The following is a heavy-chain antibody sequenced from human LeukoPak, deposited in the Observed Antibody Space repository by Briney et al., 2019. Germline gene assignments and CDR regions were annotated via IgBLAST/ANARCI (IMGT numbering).Heavy chain of an antibody. CDR2: VDPEDGET. CDR1: GYTFTDYY. Sequence: GASVKVSCKVSGYTFTDYYVHWVQQAPGKGLERMGLVDPEDGETIYAEKFQGRVTITADTSTDTAYMELSSLRSEDTAVYYCATMFSSSGWYYFDYWGQGTLVTVSS. D-gene: IGHD6-19*01. V-gene: IGHV1-69-2*01. CDR3: ATMFSSSGWYYFDY. J-gene: IGHJ4*02.